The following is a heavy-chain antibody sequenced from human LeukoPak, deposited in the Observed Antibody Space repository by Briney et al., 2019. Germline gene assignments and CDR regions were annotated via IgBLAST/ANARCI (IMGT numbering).Heavy chain of an antibody. V-gene: IGHV3-74*01. D-gene: IGHD3-16*01. Sequence: PGGSLRLSCAASGVSFSTTWMHWVRQAPGKGLMWVSRVSSDGSRTYADSVKGRFTVSRDNNKDMVYLQMSSLRAEDTAVYYCATDGAYGLTHWGQGTLVTVSS. J-gene: IGHJ4*02. CDR1: GVSFSTTW. CDR2: VSSDGSR. CDR3: ATDGAYGLTH.